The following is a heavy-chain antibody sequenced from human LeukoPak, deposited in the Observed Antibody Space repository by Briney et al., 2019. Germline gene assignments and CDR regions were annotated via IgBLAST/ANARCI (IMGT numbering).Heavy chain of an antibody. CDR2: IYYSGST. CDR1: GGSISSYY. Sequence: PSETLSLTCTVSGGSISSYYWSWIRQPPGKGLEWIGYIYYSGSTNYNPSLKGRVTISVDTSKNQFSLKLSSVTAADTAVYYCARLDDSSGLVVDYWGQGTLVTVSS. D-gene: IGHD3-22*01. CDR3: ARLDDSSGLVVDY. J-gene: IGHJ4*02. V-gene: IGHV4-59*08.